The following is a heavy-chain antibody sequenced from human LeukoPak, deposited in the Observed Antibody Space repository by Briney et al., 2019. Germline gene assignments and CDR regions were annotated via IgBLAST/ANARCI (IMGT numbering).Heavy chain of an antibody. Sequence: ASVKVSCKVSGYTLTELSMHWVRQAPGKGLEWMGGFDPEDGETIYAQKFQGSVTMTEDTSTDTAYMELSSLRSEDTAVYYCATTTRFIVGADRSWYFDLWGRGTLVTVSS. CDR2: FDPEDGET. V-gene: IGHV1-24*01. CDR1: GYTLTELS. J-gene: IGHJ2*01. D-gene: IGHD1-26*01. CDR3: ATTTRFIVGADRSWYFDL.